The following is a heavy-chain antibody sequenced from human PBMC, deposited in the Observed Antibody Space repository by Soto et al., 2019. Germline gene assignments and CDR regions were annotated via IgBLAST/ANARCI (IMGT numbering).Heavy chain of an antibody. V-gene: IGHV4-59*01. D-gene: IGHD1-26*01. CDR2: IYYSGST. Sequence: SETLSLTCTVSGGSISSYYWSWIRQPPGKGLEWIGFIYYSGSTNYNPSLKSRVTISVDTSKNQFSLKLSSVTAADTAVYYCARDWYSGNRGGKAGTKFPAGAFDIWGQGTMVTVSS. J-gene: IGHJ3*02. CDR1: GGSISSYY. CDR3: ARDWYSGNRGGKAGTKFPAGAFDI.